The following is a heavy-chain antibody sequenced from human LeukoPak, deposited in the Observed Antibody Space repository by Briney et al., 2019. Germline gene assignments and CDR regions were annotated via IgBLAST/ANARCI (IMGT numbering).Heavy chain of an antibody. CDR3: ARYGSYYAHYYYYGMDV. CDR1: GDSVSSNSAA. J-gene: IGHJ6*02. V-gene: IGHV6-1*01. Sequence: SQTLSLTCAISGDSVSSNSAAWNWIRHSPSRGLEWLGRTYYRSKWYNDYAVSVKSRITINPDTSKNQFSLQLNSVTPEDTAVYYCARYGSYYAHYYYYGMDVWGQGTTVTVSS. CDR2: TYYRSKWYN. D-gene: IGHD1-26*01.